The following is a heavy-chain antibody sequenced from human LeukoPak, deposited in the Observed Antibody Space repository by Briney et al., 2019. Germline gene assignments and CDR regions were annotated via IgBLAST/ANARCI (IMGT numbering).Heavy chain of an antibody. CDR1: GDSISSSGYY. J-gene: IGHJ4*02. Sequence: SETLSLTCTVSGDSISSSGYYWGWIRQSPGKGLGWIGTINYSGNTYYNPSLKSRVTISVDTSKNQFSLKLSSVIAADTAVYYCARGSHYYPFDYWGQGTLVTVSS. CDR3: ARGSHYYPFDY. CDR2: INYSGNT. D-gene: IGHD3-22*01. V-gene: IGHV4-39*07.